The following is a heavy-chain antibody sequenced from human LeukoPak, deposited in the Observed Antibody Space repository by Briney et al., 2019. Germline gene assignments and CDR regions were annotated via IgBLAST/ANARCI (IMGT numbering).Heavy chain of an antibody. CDR1: GFTFSSYG. CDR2: ISYDGSNK. CDR3: AKDAGPELIVVATPSPPYYYYMDG. V-gene: IGHV3-30*18. D-gene: IGHD3-22*01. Sequence: PGGSLRLSCAASGFTFSSYGMHWVRQAPGKGLEWVAVISYDGSNKYYADSVKGRFTISRDNSKNTLYLQMNSLRAEDTAVYYLAKDAGPELIVVATPSPPYYYYMDGWGKGTTVTVSS. J-gene: IGHJ6*03.